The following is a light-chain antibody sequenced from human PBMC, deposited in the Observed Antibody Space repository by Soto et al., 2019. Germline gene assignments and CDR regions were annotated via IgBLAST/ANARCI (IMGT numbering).Light chain of an antibody. CDR2: GAS. CDR3: QHVTFSVWT. J-gene: IGKJ1*01. V-gene: IGKV3-20*01. Sequence: EVVLTQSPGTLSLSPGESATLSCRASQSVYNNYLAWYQQKPGQAPRLLIYGASNRATDVPDRFTASGSGTDFALANLSLEPGDFAVYYCQHVTFSVWTFGRGARVEMK. CDR1: QSVYNNY.